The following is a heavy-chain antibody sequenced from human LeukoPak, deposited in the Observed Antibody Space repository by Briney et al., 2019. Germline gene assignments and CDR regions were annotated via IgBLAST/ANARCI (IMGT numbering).Heavy chain of an antibody. CDR2: INANGDNT. Sequence: GGSLRLSCAASGFTFSSYAFHWVRQAPGKGLEYVSAINANGDNTYYANSVKGRFTISRDNSKNTLYLQMNSLRAEDTAVYYCAKDHPWAAAGDYWGQGTLVTVSS. CDR1: GFTFSSYA. CDR3: AKDHPWAAAGDY. V-gene: IGHV3-64*01. D-gene: IGHD6-13*01. J-gene: IGHJ4*02.